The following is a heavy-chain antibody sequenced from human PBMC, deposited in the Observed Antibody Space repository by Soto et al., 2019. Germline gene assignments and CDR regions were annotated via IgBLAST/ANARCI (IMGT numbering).Heavy chain of an antibody. J-gene: IGHJ5*02. D-gene: IGHD6-13*01. CDR3: ARVFSDSSSFFDA. V-gene: IGHV4-61*08. CDR1: GGSISSGDYY. CDR2: IYFGGTT. Sequence: SETLSLTCTVSGGSISSGDYYWSWVRQPPGKGLEWIGYIYFGGTTQSNPSLKGRATVSLDTSKNQFTLKLGSVTAADTAVYYWARVFSDSSSFFDAWGEGTLVTVSS.